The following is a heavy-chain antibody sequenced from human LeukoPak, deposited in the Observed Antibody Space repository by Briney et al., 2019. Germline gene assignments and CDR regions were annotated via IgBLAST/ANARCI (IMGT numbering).Heavy chain of an antibody. J-gene: IGHJ3*02. D-gene: IGHD3-22*01. CDR3: ARGSYDSTLPRAFDI. CDR1: GGSISSYY. V-gene: IGHV4-4*08. CDR2: IYTSGST. Sequence: PSETLSLTCTVSGGSISSYYWSWIRQPPGKGLEWIGYIYTSGSTNYNPSLKSRVTISVDTSKNQFSLKLSSVTAADTAVYYCARGSYDSTLPRAFDIWGQGTMVTVSS.